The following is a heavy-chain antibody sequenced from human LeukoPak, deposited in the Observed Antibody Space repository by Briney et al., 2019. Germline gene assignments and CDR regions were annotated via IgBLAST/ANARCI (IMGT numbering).Heavy chain of an antibody. CDR3: ARGVEWLQSTFDP. J-gene: IGHJ5*02. D-gene: IGHD5-24*01. Sequence: SETLSLTCTVSGGSISRSNYYWGWIRQPPGKGLEWIGEINHSGSTNYNPSLKSRVTISVDTSKNQFSLKLSSVTAADTAVYYCARGVEWLQSTFDPWGQGTLVTVSS. CDR1: GGSISRSNYY. CDR2: INHSGST. V-gene: IGHV4-39*07.